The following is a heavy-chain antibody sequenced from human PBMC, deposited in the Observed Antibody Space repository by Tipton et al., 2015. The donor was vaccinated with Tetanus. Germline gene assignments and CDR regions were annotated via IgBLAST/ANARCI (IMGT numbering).Heavy chain of an antibody. Sequence: TPSLTCTVSGGSLSTFYWNWIRQPAGKGLEWIGRIYSSGSTNYNPSLKSRVTMSIDTSKSQFSLGLTSVTAADTAVYYCARDFRERSGTYFSYYYTMDVWGQGTTVTVSS. CDR2: IYSSGST. V-gene: IGHV4-4*07. D-gene: IGHD1-26*01. CDR1: GGSLSTFY. J-gene: IGHJ6*02. CDR3: ARDFRERSGTYFSYYYTMDV.